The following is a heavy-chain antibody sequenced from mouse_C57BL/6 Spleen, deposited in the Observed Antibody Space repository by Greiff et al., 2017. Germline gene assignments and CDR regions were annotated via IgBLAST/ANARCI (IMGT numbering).Heavy chain of an antibody. CDR3: TTATAQATLFDD. CDR2: IDPEDGDT. CDR1: GFNIKDYY. V-gene: IGHV14-1*01. D-gene: IGHD3-2*02. J-gene: IGHJ2*01. Sequence: VQLQQSGAELVRPGASVKLSCTASGFNIKDYYMHWVKQRPEQGLEWIGRIDPEDGDTEYASKFQGKATMTADTSSNTAYLQLSSLTSEDTAVYCYTTATAQATLFDDWGQGTTLTVAS.